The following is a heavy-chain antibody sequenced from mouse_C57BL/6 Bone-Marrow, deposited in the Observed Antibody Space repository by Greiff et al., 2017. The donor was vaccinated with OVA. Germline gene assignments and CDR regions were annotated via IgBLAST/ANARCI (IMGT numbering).Heavy chain of an antibody. V-gene: IGHV1-5*01. Sequence: VHVKQSGTVLARPGASVKMSCKTSGYTFTSYWMHWVKQRPGQGLEWIGAIYPGNSDTSYNQKFKGKAKLTAVTSASTAYMELSSLTNEDSAVYYCTVITTAHYFDYWGQGTTLTVSS. CDR1: GYTFTSYW. D-gene: IGHD1-1*01. CDR2: IYPGNSDT. CDR3: TVITTAHYFDY. J-gene: IGHJ2*01.